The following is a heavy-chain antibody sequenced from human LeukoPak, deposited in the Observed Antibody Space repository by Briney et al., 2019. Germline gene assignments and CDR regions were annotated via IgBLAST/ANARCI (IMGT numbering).Heavy chain of an antibody. Sequence: GGSLRLSCAASGFTFSSYGMHWVRQAPGKGLEWVAVIWYDGSNKYYADSVKGRFTISRDNSKNTLYLQMNSLRAEDTAVYYCSYGSGTYYYYGMDVWGQGTTVTVSS. CDR2: IWYDGSNK. V-gene: IGHV3-33*01. J-gene: IGHJ6*02. D-gene: IGHD3-10*01. CDR1: GFTFSSYG. CDR3: SYGSGTYYYYGMDV.